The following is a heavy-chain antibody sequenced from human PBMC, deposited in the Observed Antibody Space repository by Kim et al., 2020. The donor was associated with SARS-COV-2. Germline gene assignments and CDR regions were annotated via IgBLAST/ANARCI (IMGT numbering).Heavy chain of an antibody. V-gene: IGHV3-9*01. D-gene: IGHD3-9*01. Sequence: GGSLRLFCAASGFTFDDYAMHWVRQAPGKGLEWVSGISWNSGSIGYADSVKGRFTISRDNAKNSLYLQMNSLRAEDTALYYCAKAGGAIAGLRYFDPCDYWGQETLVTVSS. CDR2: ISWNSGSI. J-gene: IGHJ4*02. CDR1: GFTFDDYA. CDR3: AKAGGAIAGLRYFDPCDY.